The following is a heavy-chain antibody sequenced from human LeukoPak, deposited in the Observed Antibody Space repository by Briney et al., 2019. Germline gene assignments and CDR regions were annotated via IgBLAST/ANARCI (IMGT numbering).Heavy chain of an antibody. V-gene: IGHV4-28*05. CDR1: GYSISSTNR. Sequence: SDTLSLTCAVSGYSISSTNRWGWIRQPPGKGLEWIGHIYHDGSIYYNSSLKSRVTMSVDTSKTQFSLKLSSVTAEDTAMFYCARLLSGSYGDAFDIWGQGTMVTVS. D-gene: IGHD1-26*01. CDR2: IYHDGSI. CDR3: ARLLSGSYGDAFDI. J-gene: IGHJ3*02.